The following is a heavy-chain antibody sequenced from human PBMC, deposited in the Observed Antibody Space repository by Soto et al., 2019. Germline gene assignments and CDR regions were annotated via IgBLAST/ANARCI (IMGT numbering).Heavy chain of an antibody. Sequence: SETLSLTCTVSGGSISSSSYYWGWIRQPPGKGLEWIGSIYYSGSTYYNPSLKSRVTISVDTSKNQFSLKLSSVTAADTAVYYCARHGSSGWYYFDYWGQGTLVTVSS. V-gene: IGHV4-39*01. J-gene: IGHJ4*02. CDR3: ARHGSSGWYYFDY. CDR1: GGSISSSSYY. D-gene: IGHD6-19*01. CDR2: IYYSGST.